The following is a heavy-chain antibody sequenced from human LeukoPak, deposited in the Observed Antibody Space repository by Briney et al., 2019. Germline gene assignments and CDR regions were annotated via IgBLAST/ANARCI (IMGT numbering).Heavy chain of an antibody. D-gene: IGHD3-10*01. CDR1: GYTPSSYI. Sequence: GGSLRLSSAPSGYTPSSYIMNSVPHAPEKGLEWVSSISSSSSYIYYADSLKGRFTISRDNAKNSLYLQMNSLRAEDTAVYYCASGSPAGYWGQGTLVTVSS. CDR2: ISSSSSYI. V-gene: IGHV3-21*06. CDR3: ASGSPAGY. J-gene: IGHJ4*02.